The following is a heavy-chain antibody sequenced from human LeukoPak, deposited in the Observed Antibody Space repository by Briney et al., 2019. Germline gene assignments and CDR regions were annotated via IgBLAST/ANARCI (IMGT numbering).Heavy chain of an antibody. CDR2: INPNSGGT. CDR3: AGDRTEGGYFDY. CDR1: GYTFTGYY. V-gene: IGHV1-2*02. D-gene: IGHD3-16*01. Sequence: GASVKVSCKASGYTFTGYYMHWVRQAPGQGLEWMGWINPNSGGTNYAQKFQGRVTMTRDTSISTAYMELSRLRSDDTAVHYCAGDRTEGGYFDYWGQGTLVTVSS. J-gene: IGHJ4*02.